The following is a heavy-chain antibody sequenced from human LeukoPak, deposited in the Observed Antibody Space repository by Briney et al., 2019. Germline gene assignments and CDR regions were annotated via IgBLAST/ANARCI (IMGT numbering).Heavy chain of an antibody. V-gene: IGHV3-21*01. J-gene: IGHJ4*02. D-gene: IGHD4-17*01. Sequence: GGSLRLSCAASGFTFSSYSMNWVRQAPGKGLEWVSSISSSSYIYYVDSVKGRFTISRDNAKNSLYLQMNSLRAEDTAVYYCARRGTYGDYVGYWGQGTLVTVSS. CDR2: ISSSSYI. CDR3: ARRGTYGDYVGY. CDR1: GFTFSSYS.